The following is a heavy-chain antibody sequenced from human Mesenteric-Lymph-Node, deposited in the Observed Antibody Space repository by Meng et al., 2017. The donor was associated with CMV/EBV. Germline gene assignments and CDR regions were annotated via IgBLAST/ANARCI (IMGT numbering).Heavy chain of an antibody. Sequence: ASVKVSCKASGYTFTRYGITWVRQAPGQGLEWMGWISAYNGNTNYAQKLQGRVTMTTDTSTSTAYMELRSLRSDDTAVYYCARDSSARASALKYYYDSSGYYRYYYGMDVWGQGTTVTVSS. V-gene: IGHV1-18*01. D-gene: IGHD3-22*01. CDR3: ARDSSARASALKYYYDSSGYYRYYYGMDV. CDR2: ISAYNGNT. J-gene: IGHJ6*02. CDR1: GYTFTRYG.